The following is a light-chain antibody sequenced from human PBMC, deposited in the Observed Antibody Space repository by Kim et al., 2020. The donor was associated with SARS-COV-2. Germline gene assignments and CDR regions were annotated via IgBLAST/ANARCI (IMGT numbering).Light chain of an antibody. J-gene: IGLJ1*01. CDR2: SNN. V-gene: IGLV1-44*01. CDR3: AAWDDSLNGYV. CDR1: STNIGGNT. Sequence: QSALTQPPSASGTPGQRVTISCSGSSTNIGGNTVTWYQQHPGTAPKLLIYSNNQRPSGVPDRFSGSKSGTSASLAISGLQSEEEADYYCAAWDDSLNGYVFGTGTQVTVL.